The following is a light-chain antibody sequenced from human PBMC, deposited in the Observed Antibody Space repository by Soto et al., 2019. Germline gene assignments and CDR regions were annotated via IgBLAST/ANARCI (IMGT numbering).Light chain of an antibody. CDR3: QQYNNWWT. V-gene: IGKV3-15*01. Sequence: EIVLTQSPGTLSLSPGEAATLSCRASQTISSNFLAWYQQKPGQAPRLLIYGASTRATGIPARFSGSGSGTEFTLTISSLQPEDFAVYYCQQYNNWWTFGQGTKVDIK. CDR1: QTISSN. J-gene: IGKJ1*01. CDR2: GAS.